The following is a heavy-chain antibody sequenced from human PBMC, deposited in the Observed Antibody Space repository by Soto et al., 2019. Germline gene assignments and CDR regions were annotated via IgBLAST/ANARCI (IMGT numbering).Heavy chain of an antibody. CDR3: ARLSTSIAVARKRYGMDV. CDR1: GLTFSGYV. J-gene: IGHJ6*02. CDR2: ISGNSNNI. D-gene: IGHD6-19*01. V-gene: IGHV3-21*01. Sequence: GGSLRLSCAASGLTFSGYVMSWVRQAPGKGLEWVSSISGNSNNIYYTDSVKGRFTISRDNAKNSLYLQMNSLRAEDTAVYYCARLSTSIAVARKRYGMDVWGQGTTVTVS.